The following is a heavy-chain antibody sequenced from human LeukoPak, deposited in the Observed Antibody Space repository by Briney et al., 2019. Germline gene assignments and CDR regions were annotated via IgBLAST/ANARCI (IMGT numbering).Heavy chain of an antibody. Sequence: GGSLRLSCEASGFTFSSYEMNWVRQAPGKGLEWVSYISDGGSTIFYADSVKGRFTISRDNAKSSLYLQMDSLRAEDTAVYYCARDQSGCYLAFDLWGQGTMVTVSS. CDR2: ISDGGSTI. CDR3: ARDQSGCYLAFDL. D-gene: IGHD6-19*01. J-gene: IGHJ3*01. V-gene: IGHV3-48*03. CDR1: GFTFSSYE.